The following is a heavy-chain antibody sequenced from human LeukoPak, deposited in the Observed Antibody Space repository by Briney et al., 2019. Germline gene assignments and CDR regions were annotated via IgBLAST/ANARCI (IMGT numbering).Heavy chain of an antibody. CDR2: IYYSGST. CDR3: ARLAAAGIGEFDY. Sequence: SETLSLTCTVSGGSISSYYWSWIRQPPGKGLEGIGYIYYSGSTNYNPSLKSRVTISVDTSKNQFSLKLSSVTAADTAVYYCARLAAAGIGEFDYWGQGTLVTVSS. J-gene: IGHJ4*02. V-gene: IGHV4-59*01. D-gene: IGHD6-13*01. CDR1: GGSISSYY.